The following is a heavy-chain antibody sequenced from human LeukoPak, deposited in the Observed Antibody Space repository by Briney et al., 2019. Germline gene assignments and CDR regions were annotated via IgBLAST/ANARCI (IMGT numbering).Heavy chain of an antibody. J-gene: IGHJ4*02. V-gene: IGHV4-39*01. CDR2: IYYSGST. Sequence: SETLSLTCTVSGGSISSYYWSWIRQPPGKGLEWIGSIYYSGSTYYNPSLKSRVTISVDTSKNQFSLKLSSVTAADTAVYYCARRKMTAHFDYWGQGTLVAVSS. CDR3: ARRKMTAHFDY. CDR1: GGSISSYY. D-gene: IGHD2-21*02.